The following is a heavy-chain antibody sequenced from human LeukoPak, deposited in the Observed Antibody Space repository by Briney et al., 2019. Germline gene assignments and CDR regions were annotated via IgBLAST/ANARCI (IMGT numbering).Heavy chain of an antibody. V-gene: IGHV4-39*07. CDR3: ARGGYDFWSGYRDY. J-gene: IGHJ4*02. Sequence: PSETLSLTCTVSGGSISSSSYYWGWIRQPPGKGLEWIGSIYYSGSTYYNPSLKSRVTISVDTSKNQFSLKLSSVTAADTAVYYCARGGYDFWSGYRDYWGQGTLVTVSS. CDR2: IYYSGST. CDR1: GGSISSSSYY. D-gene: IGHD3-3*01.